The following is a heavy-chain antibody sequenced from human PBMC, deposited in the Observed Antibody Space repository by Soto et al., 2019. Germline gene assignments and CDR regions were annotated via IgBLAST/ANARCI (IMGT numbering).Heavy chain of an antibody. D-gene: IGHD3-3*01. CDR3: ARDSDFWSGYFRAHYYYYGMDV. V-gene: IGHV3-33*01. Sequence: QVQLVESGGGVVQPGRSLRLSCAASGFTFSSYGMHWVRQAPGKGLEWVAVIWYDGSNKYYADSVKGRFTISRDNSKNTLYLQMNSLRAEDTAVYYCARDSDFWSGYFRAHYYYYGMDVWGQGTTVTVSS. J-gene: IGHJ6*02. CDR2: IWYDGSNK. CDR1: GFTFSSYG.